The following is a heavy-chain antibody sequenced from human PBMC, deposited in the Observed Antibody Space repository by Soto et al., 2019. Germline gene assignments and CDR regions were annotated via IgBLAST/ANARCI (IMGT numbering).Heavy chain of an antibody. Sequence: LRLSCAASGFTFSSYAMSWVCQAPGKGLEWVSAISGSGGSTYYADSVKGRFTISRDNSKNTLYLQMNSLRAEDTAVYYCAKVLSSGWYVPAFTDFDYWGQGTLVTVSS. J-gene: IGHJ4*02. CDR2: ISGSGGST. V-gene: IGHV3-23*01. CDR3: AKVLSSGWYVPAFTDFDY. D-gene: IGHD6-19*01. CDR1: GFTFSSYA.